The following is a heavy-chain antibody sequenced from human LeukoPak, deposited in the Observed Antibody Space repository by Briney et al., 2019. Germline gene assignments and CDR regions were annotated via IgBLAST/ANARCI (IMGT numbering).Heavy chain of an antibody. D-gene: IGHD3-9*01. CDR1: GFTFSSYG. J-gene: IGHJ6*02. Sequence: GGSLRLSCAASGFTFSSYGMHWVRQAPGKGLEWVAVISYDGSNKYYADSVKGRFTISRDNSKNTLYLQMNSLRAEDTAVYYCAKDLLRYFDWSNYYYYYGMDVWGQGTTVTVSS. CDR3: AKDLLRYFDWSNYYYYYGMDV. V-gene: IGHV3-30*18. CDR2: ISYDGSNK.